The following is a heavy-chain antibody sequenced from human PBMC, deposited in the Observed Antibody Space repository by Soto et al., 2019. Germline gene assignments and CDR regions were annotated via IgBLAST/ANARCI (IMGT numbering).Heavy chain of an antibody. CDR2: IYYSGST. D-gene: IGHD6-19*01. J-gene: IGHJ4*02. CDR1: GGSISSYY. Sequence: QVQLQESGPGLVKPSETLSLTCTVSGGSISSYYWSWIRQPPGKGLGWIGYIYYSGSTNYNPSLKSRVTISVDTSNNQFSLKLSSVTAAATAVYYCARGGLAGFFDYWGQGTLVTVSS. V-gene: IGHV4-59*01. CDR3: ARGGLAGFFDY.